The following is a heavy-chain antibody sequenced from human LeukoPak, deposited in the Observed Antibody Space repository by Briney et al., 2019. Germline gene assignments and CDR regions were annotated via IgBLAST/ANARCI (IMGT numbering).Heavy chain of an antibody. V-gene: IGHV3-43*01. CDR1: GFTFDDYT. CDR3: ARVGVFSSSWLLY. Sequence: PGGSLRLSCAASGFTFDDYTMHWVRQAPGKGLEWVSLITWDGGSTYYADSVKGRFTISRDNSKNSLYLQMNSLRAEDTAVYYCARVGVFSSSWLLYWGQGTLVTVSS. D-gene: IGHD6-13*01. CDR2: ITWDGGST. J-gene: IGHJ4*02.